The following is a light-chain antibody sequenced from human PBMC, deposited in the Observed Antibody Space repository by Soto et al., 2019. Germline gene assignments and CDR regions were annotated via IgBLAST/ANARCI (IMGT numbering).Light chain of an antibody. Sequence: QPASVSGSPGQSITISCTGTSSDVGGYNSVSWYQQHPDKAPKLMIYDVSNRPSGVSNRFSGSKSGNTASLTISGLQAEDEADYYCSSKTSSTTVVFGGGTKLTVL. CDR2: DVS. CDR1: SSDVGGYNS. V-gene: IGLV2-14*01. J-gene: IGLJ3*02. CDR3: SSKTSSTTVV.